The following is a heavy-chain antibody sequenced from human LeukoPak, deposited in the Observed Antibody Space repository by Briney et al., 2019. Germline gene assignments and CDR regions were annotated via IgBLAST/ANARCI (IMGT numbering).Heavy chain of an antibody. V-gene: IGHV7-4-1*02. CDR3: ARTLTVAGGKYFQH. CDR2: INTNTGNP. J-gene: IGHJ1*01. D-gene: IGHD6-13*01. CDR1: GYTSTNYA. Sequence: ASVKVSCKASGYTSTNYAINWVRQAPGQGLEWMGWINTNTGNPTYVQGFTGRFVFSLDTSVSTAYLQISSLKAEDTAVYYCARTLTVAGGKYFQHWGQGTLVTVSS.